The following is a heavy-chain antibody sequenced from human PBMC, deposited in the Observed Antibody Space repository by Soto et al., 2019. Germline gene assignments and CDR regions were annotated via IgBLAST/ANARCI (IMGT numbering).Heavy chain of an antibody. CDR1: GFTFDEFG. Sequence: EVQLAESGGGVVRPGGSLRLSCAASGFTFDEFGMSWVRQVPGKGLEWVSGIYWDGGRTGYADSVRGRFPISRDNAKNSMFLQMNSLRVEDSTLYYCARVAVTGRVEFDYWGQGTLVTVSS. J-gene: IGHJ4*02. V-gene: IGHV3-20*04. CDR3: ARVAVTGRVEFDY. D-gene: IGHD2-15*01. CDR2: IYWDGGRT.